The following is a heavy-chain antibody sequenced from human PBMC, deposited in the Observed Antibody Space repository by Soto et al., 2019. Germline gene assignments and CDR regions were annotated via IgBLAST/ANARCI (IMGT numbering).Heavy chain of an antibody. D-gene: IGHD3-16*02. CDR1: GFTFNSYW. J-gene: IGHJ4*02. CDR3: ASSYFDIIWGSYPLAF. V-gene: IGHV3-7*01. CDR2: IKHDGSEK. Sequence: PGGSLRLSCAASGFTFNSYWMNYVRQAPGKSQDWVANIKHDGSEKHYVDSVKGRFTISRDNARNSLYLQMNSLRGEDTAVYYCASSYFDIIWGSYPLAFWVQGALVTVS.